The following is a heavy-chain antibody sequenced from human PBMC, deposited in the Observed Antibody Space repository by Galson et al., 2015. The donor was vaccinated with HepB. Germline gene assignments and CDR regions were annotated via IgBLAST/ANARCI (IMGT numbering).Heavy chain of an antibody. CDR2: IWYDGSQK. J-gene: IGHJ6*03. Sequence: SLRLSCAASGYTFSHYGIHWVRQAPGKGLEWVAVIWYDGSQKYHADSVKGRFTIARDNSKNTAYVQMNSLRVEDTAVYYCARLRSKYMDVWGEGTTVIVSS. D-gene: IGHD5/OR15-5a*01. CDR3: ARLRSKYMDV. CDR1: GYTFSHYG. V-gene: IGHV3-33*01.